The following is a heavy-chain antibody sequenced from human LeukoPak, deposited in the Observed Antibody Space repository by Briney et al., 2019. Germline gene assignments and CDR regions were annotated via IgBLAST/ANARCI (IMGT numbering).Heavy chain of an antibody. Sequence: PGGSLRLSCAASGFTFSSYSMNWVRQAPGKGLEWVSSISSSSSYIYYADSVKGRFTISRDNAKNSLYLQMNSLRAEDTAVYYCARGGEASTYYDYVWGSYRYTYFDYWGQGTLVTVSS. CDR3: ARGGEASTYYDYVWGSYRYTYFDY. CDR1: GFTFSSYS. J-gene: IGHJ4*02. CDR2: ISSSSSYI. D-gene: IGHD3-16*02. V-gene: IGHV3-21*01.